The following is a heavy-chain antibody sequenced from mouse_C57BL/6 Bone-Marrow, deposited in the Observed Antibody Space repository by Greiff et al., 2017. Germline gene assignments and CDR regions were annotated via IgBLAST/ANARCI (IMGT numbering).Heavy chain of an antibody. Sequence: EVQLVESGGGLVKPGGSLKLSCAASGFTFSSYAMSWVRQTPEKRLEWVATISDGGSYTYYPDNVKGRFTISRDNAKNNLYLQMSHLKSEDTAMYYCARDGYYCSRDFDVWGPGTTVTVSS. V-gene: IGHV5-4*01. CDR3: ARDGYYCSRDFDV. CDR1: GFTFSSYA. D-gene: IGHD1-1*01. CDR2: ISDGGSYT. J-gene: IGHJ1*01.